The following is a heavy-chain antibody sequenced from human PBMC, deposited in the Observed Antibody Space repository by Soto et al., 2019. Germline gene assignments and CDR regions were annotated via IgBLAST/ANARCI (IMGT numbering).Heavy chain of an antibody. V-gene: IGHV1-8*01. D-gene: IGHD3-22*01. CDR1: GYTFTSYD. Sequence: HAQLVQSGAEVKKPGASVKVSCQASGYTFTSYDINSMRQATGEGLEWMGWMNPNSGNAGYAEKFRGRVNMTCDTYTSTAYMDLGGLKSEDTAGFYCASGASYYYYKHGDYSNSSSDLWGRGT. CDR3: ASGASYYYYKHGDYSNSSSDL. J-gene: IGHJ2*01. CDR2: MNPNSGNA.